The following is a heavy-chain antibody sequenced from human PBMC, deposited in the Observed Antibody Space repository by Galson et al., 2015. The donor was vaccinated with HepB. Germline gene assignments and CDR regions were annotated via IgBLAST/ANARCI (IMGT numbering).Heavy chain of an antibody. D-gene: IGHD3-10*01. CDR3: AKDPTSLLWFGELLRAFTY. J-gene: IGHJ4*02. CDR2: ISGSGGST. V-gene: IGHV3-23*01. CDR1: GFTFSSYA. Sequence: SLRLSCAASGFTFSSYAMSWVRQAPGKGLEWVSAISGSGGSTYYADSVKGRFTISRDNSKNTLYLQMNSLRAEDTAVYYCAKDPTSLLWFGELLRAFTYRGQGTLVTVSS.